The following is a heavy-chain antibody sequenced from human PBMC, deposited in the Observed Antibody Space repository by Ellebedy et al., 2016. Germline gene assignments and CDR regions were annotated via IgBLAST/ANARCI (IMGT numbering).Heavy chain of an antibody. J-gene: IGHJ4*02. Sequence: GGSLRLSCAASGFTFSNAWMSWVRQAPGKGLEWVGRIKSKTEGGTTDYAAPVKGSFTISRDDSKNTLYLQMNRLKTEDTAVYYCTTDQQCLIRPRWGQGTLVTVSS. D-gene: IGHD3-16*01. V-gene: IGHV3-15*01. CDR2: IKSKTEGGTT. CDR1: GFTFSNAW. CDR3: TTDQQCLIRPR.